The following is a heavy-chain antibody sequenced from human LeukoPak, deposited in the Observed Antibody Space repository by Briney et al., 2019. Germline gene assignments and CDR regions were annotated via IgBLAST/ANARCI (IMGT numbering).Heavy chain of an antibody. V-gene: IGHV3-23*01. CDR1: GFTFSSYA. J-gene: IGHJ4*02. Sequence: PGGSLRLSCAASGFTFSSYAMSWVRQAPGKGLEWVSAISGSGGSTYYADSVKGRLTISRDNSKNTLYLQMNSLRAEDTAVYYCARHPFMAVADYDLDYWGQGTLVTVSS. D-gene: IGHD6-19*01. CDR3: ARHPFMAVADYDLDY. CDR2: ISGSGGST.